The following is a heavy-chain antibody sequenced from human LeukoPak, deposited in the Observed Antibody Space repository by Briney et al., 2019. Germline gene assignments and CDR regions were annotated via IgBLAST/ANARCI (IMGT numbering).Heavy chain of an antibody. D-gene: IGHD4-11*01. CDR1: GFTFSSYE. V-gene: IGHV3-48*03. CDR2: ISSSGSTI. J-gene: IGHJ6*03. CDR3: AKFPAVTFYYYYMDV. Sequence: GGSLRLSCAASGFTFSSYEMNWVRQAPGKGLEWVSYISSSGSTIYYADSVKGRFTISRDNSKNALYLQMNSLRAEDTAVYYCAKFPAVTFYYYYMDVWGKGTTVTVSS.